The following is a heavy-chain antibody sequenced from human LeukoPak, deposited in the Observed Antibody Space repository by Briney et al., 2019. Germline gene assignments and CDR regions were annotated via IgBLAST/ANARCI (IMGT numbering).Heavy chain of an antibody. CDR2: ISGSGGST. CDR3: AKGGKWDVTPFDY. V-gene: IGHV3-23*01. J-gene: IGHJ4*02. Sequence: PGGSLRLSCAASGFTFSSYAMSWVRQAPGKGLEWVSGISGSGGSTYYADSVKDRFTISRDNSKNTLSLQVNSLRAEDTAVYYCAKGGKWDVTPFDYWGQGTLVTVSS. D-gene: IGHD1-26*01. CDR1: GFTFSSYA.